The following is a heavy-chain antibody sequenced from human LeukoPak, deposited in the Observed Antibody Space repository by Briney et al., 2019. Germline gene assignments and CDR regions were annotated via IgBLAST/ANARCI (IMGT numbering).Heavy chain of an antibody. CDR3: AKGWGAGRYSGYDLAIDY. J-gene: IGHJ4*02. Sequence: PGGSLRLSCAASGFTFSTHDLNWVRQAPGKGLEWVSFISSRSSTIYYADSVKGRFTISRDNAKNSLYLQMNSLRAEDTAVYYCAKGWGAGRYSGYDLAIDYWGQGTLVTVSS. CDR1: GFTFSTHD. V-gene: IGHV3-48*04. D-gene: IGHD5-12*01. CDR2: ISSRSSTI.